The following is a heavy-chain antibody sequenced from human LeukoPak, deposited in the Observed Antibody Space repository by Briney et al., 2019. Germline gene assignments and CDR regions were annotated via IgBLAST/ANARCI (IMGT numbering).Heavy chain of an antibody. D-gene: IGHD3-22*01. CDR3: ARGPYSYDSSGAFDI. CDR1: GDPISSGDYY. J-gene: IGHJ3*02. V-gene: IGHV4-61*02. CDR2: ISSSGST. Sequence: SQTLSLTCTVSGDPISSGDYYWSWIRQPAGKGLEWIGRISSSGSTNYNPSLKSRVTISVDTSKNQFSLKLSSVTAADTAVYFCARGPYSYDSSGAFDIWGQGTMVTVSS.